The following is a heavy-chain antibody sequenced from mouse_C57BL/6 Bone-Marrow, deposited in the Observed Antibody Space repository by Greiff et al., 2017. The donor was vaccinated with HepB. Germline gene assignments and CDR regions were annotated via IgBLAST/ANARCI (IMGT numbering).Heavy chain of an antibody. CDR1: GFTFTDYY. CDR3: ARPIYYDYDWFAY. Sequence: EVMLVESGGGLVQPGGSLSLSCAASGFTFTDYYMSWVRQPPGKALEWLGFIRNKANGYTTEYSASVKGRFTISRDNSQSILYLQMNALRAEDSATYYCARPIYYDYDWFAYWGQGTLVTVSA. D-gene: IGHD2-4*01. V-gene: IGHV7-3*01. J-gene: IGHJ3*01. CDR2: IRNKANGYTT.